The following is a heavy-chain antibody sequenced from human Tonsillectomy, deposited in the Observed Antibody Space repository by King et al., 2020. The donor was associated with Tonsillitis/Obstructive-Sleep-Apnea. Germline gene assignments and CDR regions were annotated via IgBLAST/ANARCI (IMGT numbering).Heavy chain of an antibody. D-gene: IGHD4-11*01. V-gene: IGHV3-23*04. CDR3: ANXXXSNFLFDY. CDR2: ISGSGGST. CDR1: GFTFSSYA. Sequence: VQLVESGGGLVQPGGSLRLSCAASGFTFSSYAMSWVRQAPGKGLEWVSGISGSGGSTYYAESVXGRFTIXRDNSKNTLYLQMNSLRAEDTAAYYCANXXXSNFLFDYWGQGXLXTVSS. J-gene: IGHJ4*02.